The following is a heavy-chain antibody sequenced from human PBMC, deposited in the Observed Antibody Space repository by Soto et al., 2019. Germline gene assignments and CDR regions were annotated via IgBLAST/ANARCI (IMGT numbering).Heavy chain of an antibody. D-gene: IGHD3-10*01. J-gene: IGHJ4*02. CDR2: ISYDGSNK. CDR1: GFTFSSYG. V-gene: IGHV3-30*18. Sequence: GGSLRLSCAASGFTFSSYGMHWVRQAPGKGLEWVAVISYDGSNKYYADSVKGRFTISRDNSKNTLYLQMNSLRAEDTAVYYCAKDVYGGSGGFDYWGQGTLVTVSS. CDR3: AKDVYGGSGGFDY.